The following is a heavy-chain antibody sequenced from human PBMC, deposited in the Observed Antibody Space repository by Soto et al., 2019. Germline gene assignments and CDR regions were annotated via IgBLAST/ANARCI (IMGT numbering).Heavy chain of an antibody. CDR2: IGTAGDT. CDR3: ARAYSYDFWSGYYAFDY. D-gene: IGHD3-3*01. CDR1: GFTFSSYD. J-gene: IGHJ4*02. Sequence: GGSLRLSCAASGFTFSSYDMHWVRQATGKGLEWVSAIGTAGDTYYPGSVKGRFTISRENAKNSLYLQMNSLRAGDTAVYYCARAYSYDFWSGYYAFDYWGQGTLVTVSS. V-gene: IGHV3-13*01.